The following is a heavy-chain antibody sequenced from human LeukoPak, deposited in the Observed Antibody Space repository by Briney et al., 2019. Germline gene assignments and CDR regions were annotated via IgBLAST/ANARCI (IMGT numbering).Heavy chain of an antibody. CDR3: AKEYYDILTGYYFDAFDI. Sequence: GGSLRLSCAVSGFTFSSYAMSWVRQAPGKGLEWVSAISGSGGSTYYADSVKGRFTISRDNSKNTLYLQMNSLRAEDTAVYYCAKEYYDILTGYYFDAFDIWGQGTMVTVSS. V-gene: IGHV3-23*01. D-gene: IGHD3-9*01. CDR1: GFTFSSYA. CDR2: ISGSGGST. J-gene: IGHJ3*02.